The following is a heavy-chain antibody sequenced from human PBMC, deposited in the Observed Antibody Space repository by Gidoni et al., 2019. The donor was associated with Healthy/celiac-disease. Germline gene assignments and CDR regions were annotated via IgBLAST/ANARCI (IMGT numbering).Heavy chain of an antibody. J-gene: IGHJ5*02. V-gene: IGHV4-34*01. CDR2: INHSGST. CDR3: ARGPRRAPNRRANWFDP. CDR1: GGSFSGYY. Sequence: QVQLQQWGAGLLKPSETLSLTCAVSGGSFSGYYWSWIRQPPGKGLEWIGEINHSGSTNYNPSLKSRVTISVDTSKNQFSLKLSSVTAADTAVYYCARGPRRAPNRRANWFDPWGQGTLVTVSS. D-gene: IGHD1-26*01.